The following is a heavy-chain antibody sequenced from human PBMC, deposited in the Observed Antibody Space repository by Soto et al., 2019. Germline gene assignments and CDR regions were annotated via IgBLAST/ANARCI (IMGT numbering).Heavy chain of an antibody. D-gene: IGHD2-15*01. V-gene: IGHV4-31*03. CDR3: AGDPGYCSGGSCYSFGWFDP. CDR2: IYYSGST. Sequence: QVQLQESGPGLVKPSQTLFLTCTVSGGSISSGGYYWSWIRQHPGKGLEWIGYIYYSGSTYYNPSLKSRVTISVDTSKNQFSLKLSSVTAADTAVYYCAGDPGYCSGGSCYSFGWFDPWGQGTLVTVSS. J-gene: IGHJ5*02. CDR1: GGSISSGGYY.